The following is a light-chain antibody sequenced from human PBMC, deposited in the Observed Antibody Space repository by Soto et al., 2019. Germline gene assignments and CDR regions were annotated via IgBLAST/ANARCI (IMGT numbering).Light chain of an antibody. Sequence: GDRVTITCRASQSISTWLAWYQQKPGKAPKLLIYDASSLESGVPSRFSGSGSGTEFTLTISSLQPEDFASHYCQQYNSYSTFGQGTKVDIK. CDR1: QSISTW. CDR2: DAS. J-gene: IGKJ1*01. CDR3: QQYNSYST. V-gene: IGKV1-5*01.